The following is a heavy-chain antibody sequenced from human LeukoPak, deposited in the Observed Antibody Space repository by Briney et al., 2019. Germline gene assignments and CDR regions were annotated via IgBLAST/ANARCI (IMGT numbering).Heavy chain of an antibody. CDR3: AKGGHVDY. CDR1: GFSFSTYW. CDR2: IKADGRET. V-gene: IGHV3-7*01. J-gene: IGHJ4*02. Sequence: GGSLRLSCAASGFSFSTYWMTWVRQAPGKGLEWVANIKADGRETYYVDSVKGRFTISRDNAQNSLYLQLNSLRVEDTAVYYCAKGGHVDYCGQGSLVAVSS.